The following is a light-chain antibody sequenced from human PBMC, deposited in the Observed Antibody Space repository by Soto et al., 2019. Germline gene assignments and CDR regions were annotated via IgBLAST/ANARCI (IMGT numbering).Light chain of an antibody. CDR1: QSISKS. CDR3: QGSYSGPVA. Sequence: DFHVTQSPSSLSASVVDRVTITCRVSQSISKSLNWYQQKPGEAPELLIYGASKLQSGVPSRFSGSGSGTDFTLTISSLQPEDSASYYCQGSYSGPVAFGQGTKVDIK. V-gene: IGKV1-39*01. CDR2: GAS. J-gene: IGKJ1*01.